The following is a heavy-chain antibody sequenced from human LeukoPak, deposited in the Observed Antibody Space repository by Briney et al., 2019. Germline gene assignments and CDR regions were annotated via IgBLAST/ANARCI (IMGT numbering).Heavy chain of an antibody. CDR2: INPNSGGT. V-gene: IGHV1-2*04. Sequence: ASVKVSCKASGYTFTGYCMHWVRQAPGQGLEWMRWINPNSGGTNYAQKFQGWVTMTRDTSISTAYMELSRLRSDDTAVYYCARGSIAAAGTNYGMDVWGKGTTVTVSS. CDR1: GYTFTGYC. D-gene: IGHD6-13*01. CDR3: ARGSIAAAGTNYGMDV. J-gene: IGHJ6*04.